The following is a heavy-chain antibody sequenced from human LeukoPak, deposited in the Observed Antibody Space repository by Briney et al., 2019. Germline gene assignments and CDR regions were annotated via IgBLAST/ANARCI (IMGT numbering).Heavy chain of an antibody. D-gene: IGHD4-17*01. CDR3: ARDGDFNPTVPFDI. CDR1: GGSFSGYY. V-gene: IGHV4-34*01. J-gene: IGHJ3*02. Sequence: PSETLSLTCAVYGGSFSGYYWSWIRQPPGKGLEWIGEINHSGSTNYNPSLKSRVTISVDTSKNQFSLKLSSVTAADTAVYYCARDGDFNPTVPFDIWGQGTMVTASS. CDR2: INHSGST.